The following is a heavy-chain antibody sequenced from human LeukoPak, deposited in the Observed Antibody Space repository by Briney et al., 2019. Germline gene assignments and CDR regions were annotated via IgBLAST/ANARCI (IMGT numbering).Heavy chain of an antibody. D-gene: IGHD1-7*01. J-gene: IGHJ4*02. V-gene: IGHV3-48*04. Sequence: PGGSLRLSCAASGFTFTSHSMNWVRQAPGKGLEWISYISVGSETIYYADSVRGRFTISRDNARNSLYLQMNSLRAEDTAVYYCARGWLELYHFEYWGQGTLVTVSS. CDR2: ISVGSETI. CDR3: ARGWLELYHFEY. CDR1: GFTFTSHS.